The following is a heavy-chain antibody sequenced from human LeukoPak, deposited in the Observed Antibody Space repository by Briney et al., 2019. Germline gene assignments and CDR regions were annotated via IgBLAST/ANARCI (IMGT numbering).Heavy chain of an antibody. CDR2: INTNTENP. V-gene: IGHV7-4-1*02. CDR3: ARGQPWLPH. Sequence: ASVKVSCKASGYSFTSFGMNWVRQAPGQGLEWMGWINTNTENPTYAQGFTGRFVFSLDTSVSTAYLQISSLEADDTAVYYCARGQPWLPHWGQGSLVTVSS. J-gene: IGHJ4*02. CDR1: GYSFTSFG. D-gene: IGHD5-24*01.